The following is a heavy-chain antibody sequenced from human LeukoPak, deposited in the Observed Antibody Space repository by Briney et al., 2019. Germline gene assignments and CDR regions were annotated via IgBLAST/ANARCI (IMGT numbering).Heavy chain of an antibody. Sequence: ASVKVSCKASGYTFTSYGISWVRQAPGQGLEWMGWISAYNGNTNYAQKVQGRVTMTTDTSTSTAYMELRSLRSDDTAVYYCARETEDSSGWSHDYWGQGTLVTVSS. CDR1: GYTFTSYG. V-gene: IGHV1-18*01. CDR3: ARETEDSSGWSHDY. D-gene: IGHD6-19*01. CDR2: ISAYNGNT. J-gene: IGHJ4*02.